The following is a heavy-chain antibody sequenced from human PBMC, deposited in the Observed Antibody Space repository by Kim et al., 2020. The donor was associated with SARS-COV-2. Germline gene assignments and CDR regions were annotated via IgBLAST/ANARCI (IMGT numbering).Heavy chain of an antibody. J-gene: IGHJ6*02. CDR1: GFTFSSYG. D-gene: IGHD6-19*01. V-gene: IGHV3-30*18. Sequence: GGSLRLSCAASGFTFSSYGMHWVRQAPGKGLEWVAVISYDGSNKYYADSVKGRFTISRDNSKNTLYLQMNSLRAEDTAVYYCAKEEGSGYSSGWTYYYYGMGASGQKTPRTVSS. CDR3: AKEEGSGYSSGWTYYYYGMGA. CDR2: ISYDGSNK.